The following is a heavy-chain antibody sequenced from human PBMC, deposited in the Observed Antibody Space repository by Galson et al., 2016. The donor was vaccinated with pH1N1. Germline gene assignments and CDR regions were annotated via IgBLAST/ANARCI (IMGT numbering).Heavy chain of an antibody. J-gene: IGHJ3*01. V-gene: IGHV1-69*01. CDR2: INPVFGTT. D-gene: IGHD6-6*01. CDR3: ATFSSSSSWRSLDV. Sequence: WVRQAPGKGLEWMGDINPVFGTTNYAQRFQDRVTITAHDMELSGLRSEDTAIYYCATFSSSSSWRSLDVWGQGTTVTVSS.